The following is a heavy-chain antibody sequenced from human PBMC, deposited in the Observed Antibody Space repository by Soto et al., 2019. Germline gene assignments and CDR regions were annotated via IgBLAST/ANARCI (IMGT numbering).Heavy chain of an antibody. J-gene: IGHJ6*02. CDR1: GGTFSNYA. V-gene: IGHV1-69*13. CDR3: ASYYDSSGYYYEDYYYGMDV. Sequence: GASVKVSCKASGGTFSNYAISWVRQAPGQGLEWMGGIIPIFGTANYAQKFQGRVTITADESTSTAYMELSSLRSEDTAVYYCASYYDSSGYYYEDYYYGMDVWGQGTTVTVSS. D-gene: IGHD3-22*01. CDR2: IIPIFGTA.